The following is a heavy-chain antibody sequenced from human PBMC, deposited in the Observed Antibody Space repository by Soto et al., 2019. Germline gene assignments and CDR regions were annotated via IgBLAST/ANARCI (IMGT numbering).Heavy chain of an antibody. Sequence: GGSLRLCCAASGFTVSSNYMSWVRQAPGKGLEWVSVIYSGGSTYYADSVKGRFTISRHNSKNTLYLQMNSLRAEDTAVYYCARTLRIYMDVWGKGTTVTAP. CDR2: IYSGGST. D-gene: IGHD2-15*01. CDR1: GFTVSSNY. V-gene: IGHV3-53*04. CDR3: ARTLRIYMDV. J-gene: IGHJ6*03.